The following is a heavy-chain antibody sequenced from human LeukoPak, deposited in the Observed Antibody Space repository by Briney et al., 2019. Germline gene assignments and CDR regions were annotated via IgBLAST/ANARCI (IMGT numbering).Heavy chain of an antibody. CDR1: GYTFTSYY. D-gene: IGHD6-6*01. J-gene: IGHJ6*02. CDR2: INPSGGST. V-gene: IGHV1-46*01. Sequence: ASVKASCKASGYTFTSYYMHWVRQAPGQGLEWMGVINPSGGSTSYAQKFQGRVTMTRDTSTSTVYMELSSLGSEDTAVYYCARDSARPRGSVPKDRYYYGMDVWGQGTTVTVSS. CDR3: ARDSARPRGSVPKDRYYYGMDV.